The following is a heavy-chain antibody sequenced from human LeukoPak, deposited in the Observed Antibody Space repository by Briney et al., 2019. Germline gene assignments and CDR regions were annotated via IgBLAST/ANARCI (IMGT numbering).Heavy chain of an antibody. CDR3: ARGTVVTPGMDY. CDR1: GFTFSSYW. Sequence: SGRSLRHSCAASGFTFSSYWMNWVRQAPGKGLEWVANIKEDGSERDYVDSVKGRFTISRDNAKNSLYLQMNSLRVEDTAVYYCARGTVVTPGMDYWGQGTLVTVSS. CDR2: IKEDGSER. J-gene: IGHJ4*02. V-gene: IGHV3-7*05. D-gene: IGHD4-23*01.